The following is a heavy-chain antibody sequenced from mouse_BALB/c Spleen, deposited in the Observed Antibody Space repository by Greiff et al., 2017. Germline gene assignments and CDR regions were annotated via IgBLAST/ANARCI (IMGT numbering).Heavy chain of an antibody. D-gene: IGHD1-2*01. V-gene: IGHV8-12*01. J-gene: IGHJ3*01. CDR1: GFSLSTSGMG. Sequence: QVTLNESGPGLLQPSQTLSLTCSFSGFSLSTSGMGVSWIRQPSGKGLEWLAHIYWDDDKRYNPSLKSRLTISKDTSRNQVFLKITSVDTADTATYYWARFTTATAWFAYWGQGTLVTVSA. CDR3: ARFTTATAWFAY. CDR2: IYWDDDK.